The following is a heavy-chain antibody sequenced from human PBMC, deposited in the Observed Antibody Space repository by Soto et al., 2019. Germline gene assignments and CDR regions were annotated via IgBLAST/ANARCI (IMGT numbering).Heavy chain of an antibody. D-gene: IGHD1-1*01. CDR3: VKDWGEVHRYYFDY. V-gene: IGHV3-64D*08. Sequence: GGSLRLSCSASGFTFSSYAMHWVRQAPGKGLEYVSAISSNGGSTYYADSVKGRFTISRDNSKNTLYLQMSSLRAEDTAVYHCVKDWGEVHRYYFDYWGQGTLVTVSS. CDR2: ISSNGGST. J-gene: IGHJ4*02. CDR1: GFTFSSYA.